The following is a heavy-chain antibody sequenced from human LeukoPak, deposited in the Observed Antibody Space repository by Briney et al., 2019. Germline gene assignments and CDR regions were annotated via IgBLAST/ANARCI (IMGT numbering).Heavy chain of an antibody. D-gene: IGHD6-13*01. CDR2: IYHSESP. V-gene: IGHV4-38-2*02. CDR1: GYSISSGYY. J-gene: IGHJ3*01. Sequence: PSETLSLTCTVSGYSISSGYYWGWIRQPPGKGLEWIGTIYHSESPYYNPSLKSRVTISVDTAKNQVSLKLSSVTAADTAVYYCARPARIAASGRYAFDFWGEGTLVTVSS. CDR3: ARPARIAASGRYAFDF.